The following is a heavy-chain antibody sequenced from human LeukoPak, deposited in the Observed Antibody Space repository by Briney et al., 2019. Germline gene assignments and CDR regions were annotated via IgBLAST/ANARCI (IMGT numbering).Heavy chain of an antibody. J-gene: IGHJ4*02. V-gene: IGHV3-74*01. CDR3: LRDLIR. D-gene: IGHD3-10*01. CDR2: ISTDGRST. CDR1: GFTFSTYW. Sequence: GGSLRLSCVAFGFTFSTYWMHWVRQPPGKGLVWLSRISTDGRSTYYADSVKGRFTISRDNARNTLYLQMNSLRAEDTAVYYCLRDLIRGDQGTLVTVSS.